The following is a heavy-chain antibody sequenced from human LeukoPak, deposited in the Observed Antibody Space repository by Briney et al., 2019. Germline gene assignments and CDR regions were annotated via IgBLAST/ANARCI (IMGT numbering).Heavy chain of an antibody. Sequence: SYTLFLTCTAHGESISGFYWNWIRQPPGKGLEWIGEVNTDGRATYNPSLKSRLTISLDKSNNQFSLILTSVTAADTGVYFCARGTLRLDWTDPYVRSFHHFYYMDVWG. V-gene: IGHV4-34*01. CDR2: VNTDGRA. CDR3: ARGTLRLDWTDPYVRSFHHFYYMDV. D-gene: IGHD1-1*01. J-gene: IGHJ6*03. CDR1: GESISGFY.